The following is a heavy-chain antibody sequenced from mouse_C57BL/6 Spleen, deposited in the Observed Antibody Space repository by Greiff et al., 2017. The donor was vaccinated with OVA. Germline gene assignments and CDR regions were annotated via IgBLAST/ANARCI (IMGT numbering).Heavy chain of an antibody. J-gene: IGHJ4*01. V-gene: IGHV5-17*01. CDR2: ISSGSSTI. Sequence: EVKLVESGGGLVKPGGSLKLSCAASGFTFSDYGMHWVRQAPEKGLEWVAYISSGSSTIYYADTVKGRFTISRDNAKNTLFLQMTSLRSEDTAMYYCARPGHGAMDHWGQGTSVTVSS. D-gene: IGHD3-3*01. CDR3: ARPGHGAMDH. CDR1: GFTFSDYG.